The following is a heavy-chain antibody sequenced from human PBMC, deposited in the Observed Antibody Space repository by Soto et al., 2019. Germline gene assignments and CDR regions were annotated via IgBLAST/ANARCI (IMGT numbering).Heavy chain of an antibody. CDR2: IYSGGTT. Sequence: QPGGSLRLSCAVSGFSLSSNYMSWVRQAPGKGLEWVSVIYSGGTTYYADSVKGRFTISRDNSKNMVYLQMNSLRAEDTAVYYCARPTRYYYGMDVWGQGTTVTVSS. D-gene: IGHD3-16*01. V-gene: IGHV3-53*01. J-gene: IGHJ6*02. CDR1: GFSLSSNY. CDR3: ARPTRYYYGMDV.